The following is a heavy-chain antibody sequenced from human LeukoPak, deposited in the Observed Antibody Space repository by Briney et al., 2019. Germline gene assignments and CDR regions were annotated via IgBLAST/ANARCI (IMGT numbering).Heavy chain of an antibody. D-gene: IGHD5-12*01. V-gene: IGHV4-34*01. CDR3: ATGRGYSGYDDVDY. Sequence: PSETLSLTCAVYGGSFSGYYWSWIRQPPGKGLEWIGEINHSGSTNYNPSLKSRVTISVDTSKNQFSLKLSSVTAADTAVYYCATGRGYSGYDDVDYWGQGTLVTVSS. J-gene: IGHJ4*02. CDR1: GGSFSGYY. CDR2: INHSGST.